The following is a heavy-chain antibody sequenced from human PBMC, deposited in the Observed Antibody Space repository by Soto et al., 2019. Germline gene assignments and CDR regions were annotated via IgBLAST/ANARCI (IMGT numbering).Heavy chain of an antibody. CDR1: GYTFTTYF. CDR2: INPSGGGT. CDR3: AGSLADGGSVAPREYAYYYFYYLDV. Sequence: QVQLVQSGTEVKKPGASVKVSCKASGYTFTTYFMHWVRQVPGQGLEWMGIINPSGGGTRYAQKFQGRVTMNRDTSTSTVHMELSRLTSEDTAVYYCAGSLADGGSVAPREYAYYYFYYLDVWGKGTTVTVSS. D-gene: IGHD3-10*01. V-gene: IGHV1-46*01. J-gene: IGHJ6*03.